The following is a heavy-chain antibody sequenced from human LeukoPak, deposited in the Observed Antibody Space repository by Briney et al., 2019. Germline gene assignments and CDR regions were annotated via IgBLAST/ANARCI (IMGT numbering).Heavy chain of an antibody. Sequence: GGSLRLSCAASGFTFSDYYMSWIRQAPGKGLEWVSYISSSGSTIYYADSVKGRFTISRDNAKNSLYLQMNSLRAEDTAVYYCAREPSGTGYHDSSGYYPSLYFQHWGQGTLVTVSS. J-gene: IGHJ1*01. D-gene: IGHD3-22*01. CDR2: ISSSGSTI. CDR3: AREPSGTGYHDSSGYYPSLYFQH. CDR1: GFTFSDYY. V-gene: IGHV3-11*04.